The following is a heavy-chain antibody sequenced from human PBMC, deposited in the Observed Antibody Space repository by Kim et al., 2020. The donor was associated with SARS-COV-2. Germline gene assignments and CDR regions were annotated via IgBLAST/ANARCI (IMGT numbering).Heavy chain of an antibody. V-gene: IGHV3-7*03. Sequence: ESGKGRLTISGDNAKNSQYLQMNSLRAEDTAVDYCARNPHGYGYSGAFDIWGQGTMVTVSS. J-gene: IGHJ3*02. D-gene: IGHD5-18*01. CDR3: ARNPHGYGYSGAFDI.